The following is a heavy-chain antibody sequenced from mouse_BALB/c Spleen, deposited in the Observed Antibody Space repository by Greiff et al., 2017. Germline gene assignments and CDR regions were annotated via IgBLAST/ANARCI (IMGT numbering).Heavy chain of an antibody. J-gene: IGHJ2*01. CDR1: GFAFSSYD. Sequence: EVKLMESGGGLVKPGGSLKLSCAASGFAFSSYDMSWVRQTPEKRLEWVAYISSGGGSTYYPDTVKGRFTISRDNAKNTLYLQMSSLKSEDTAMYYCARHGPVSYYFDYWGQGTTLTVSS. CDR3: ARHGPVSYYFDY. CDR2: ISSGGGST. V-gene: IGHV5-12-1*01.